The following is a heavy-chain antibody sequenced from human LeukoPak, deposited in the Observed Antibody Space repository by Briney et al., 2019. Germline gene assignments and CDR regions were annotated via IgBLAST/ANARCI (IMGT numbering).Heavy chain of an antibody. CDR3: AKDNYYDILTGYYFRGAFDI. D-gene: IGHD3-9*01. Sequence: WGSLRLSCAASGFTFSSYAMSWVRQAPGKGLEWVSAISGSGGSTYYADSVKGRFTISRDNSKNTLYLQMNSLRAEDTAVYYCAKDNYYDILTGYYFRGAFDIWGQGTMVTVSS. CDR1: GFTFSSYA. J-gene: IGHJ3*02. CDR2: ISGSGGST. V-gene: IGHV3-23*01.